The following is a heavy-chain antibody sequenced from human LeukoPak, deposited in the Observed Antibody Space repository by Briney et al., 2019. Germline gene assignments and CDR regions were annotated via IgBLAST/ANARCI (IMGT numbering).Heavy chain of an antibody. Sequence: GGSLRLSCAASGFTFSSYAMSWVRQAPGKGLEWVSAISGSGGSTYYADSVKGWFTISRDNSKNTLYLQMNSLRAEDTAVYYCAAPGYSSSWFDYWGQGTLVTVSS. CDR1: GFTFSSYA. D-gene: IGHD6-13*01. J-gene: IGHJ4*02. CDR3: AAPGYSSSWFDY. V-gene: IGHV3-23*01. CDR2: ISGSGGST.